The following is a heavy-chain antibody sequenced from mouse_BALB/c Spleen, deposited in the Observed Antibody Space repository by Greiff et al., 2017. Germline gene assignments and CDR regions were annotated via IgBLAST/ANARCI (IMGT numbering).Heavy chain of an antibody. Sequence: EVKVVESGGGLVQPGGSRKLSCAASGFTFSSFGMHWVRQAPEKGLEWVAYISSGSSTIYYADTVKGRFTISRDNPKNTLFLQMTSLRSEDTAMYYCARSGGNGIYYAMDYWGQGTSVTVSS. D-gene: IGHD2-1*01. CDR3: ARSGGNGIYYAMDY. J-gene: IGHJ4*01. CDR1: GFTFSSFG. CDR2: ISSGSSTI. V-gene: IGHV5-17*02.